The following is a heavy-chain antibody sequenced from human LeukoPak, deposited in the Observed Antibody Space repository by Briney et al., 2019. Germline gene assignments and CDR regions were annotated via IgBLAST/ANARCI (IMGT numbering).Heavy chain of an antibody. Sequence: GGSLRLSCAASGFTFHFYSMTWVRQAPGKGLEWVSYISSSSSTIYYADSVKGRLTISRDDAKNSVYLQMNTLRDEDTAVYYCAREPRYCIGGNCYLNYYYAMDVWGQGTTVTVSS. D-gene: IGHD2-15*01. J-gene: IGHJ6*02. CDR1: GFTFHFYS. CDR3: AREPRYCIGGNCYLNYYYAMDV. CDR2: ISSSSSTI. V-gene: IGHV3-48*02.